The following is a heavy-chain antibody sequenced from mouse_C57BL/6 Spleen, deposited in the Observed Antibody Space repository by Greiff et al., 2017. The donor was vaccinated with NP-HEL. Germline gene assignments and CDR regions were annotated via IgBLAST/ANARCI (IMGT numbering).Heavy chain of an antibody. D-gene: IGHD1-1*01. Sequence: QVQLQQSGAELVRPGASVTLSCKASGYTFTDYEMHWVKQTPVHGLEWIGAIDPETGGTAYNQKFKGKAILTADKSSSTAYMELRSLTSEDSAVYYCTRPCSRGYAMDYWGQGTSVTVSS. CDR1: GYTFTDYE. J-gene: IGHJ4*01. CDR3: TRPCSRGYAMDY. CDR2: IDPETGGT. V-gene: IGHV1-15*01.